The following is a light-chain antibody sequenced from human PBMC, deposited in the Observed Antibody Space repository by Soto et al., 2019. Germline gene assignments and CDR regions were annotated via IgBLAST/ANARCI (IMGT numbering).Light chain of an antibody. V-gene: IGKV3-20*01. CDR1: QSVSSSY. CDR3: HQYGISPPRT. Sequence: EIGLTQSPCTLSLSPGERATLSCRASQSVSSSYLAWYQQKPGQAPRLLIYGTSSRATGIPDRFSGSGSGTDFTLTITRLEPEDFAVYYCHQYGISPPRTFGQGTKVDIK. J-gene: IGKJ1*01. CDR2: GTS.